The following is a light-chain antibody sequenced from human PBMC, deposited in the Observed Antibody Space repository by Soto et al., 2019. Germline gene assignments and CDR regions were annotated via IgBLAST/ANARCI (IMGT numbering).Light chain of an antibody. Sequence: DIQMTKSPSAVSASVGATVTVSCXASQAITTFLAWFRQRPGKVPERLIYGASSLQSGVPSRFSGRGSGTEFTLTISSLQAEDFGSYYCLQHNSYPYTFGPGTKVDIK. J-gene: IGKJ2*01. CDR3: LQHNSYPYT. CDR2: GAS. V-gene: IGKV1-17*03. CDR1: QAITTF.